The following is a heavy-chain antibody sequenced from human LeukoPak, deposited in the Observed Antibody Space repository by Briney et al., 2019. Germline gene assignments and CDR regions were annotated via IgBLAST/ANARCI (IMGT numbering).Heavy chain of an antibody. J-gene: IGHJ6*02. D-gene: IGHD6-13*01. V-gene: IGHV4-59*08. CDR3: AGGEYSSSWTSMDV. CDR2: IYYSGST. Sequence: PSEILSLTCTVSGGSISSYYWSWIRQPPGKGLEWIGYIYYSGSTNYNPSLKSRVTISVDTSKKQFSLKLSSVTAADTAVYYCAGGEYSSSWTSMDVWGQGTTVTVSS. CDR1: GGSISSYY.